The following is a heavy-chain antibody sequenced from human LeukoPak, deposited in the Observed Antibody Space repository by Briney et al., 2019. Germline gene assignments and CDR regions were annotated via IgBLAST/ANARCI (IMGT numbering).Heavy chain of an antibody. D-gene: IGHD2-15*01. J-gene: IGHJ6*02. V-gene: IGHV3-33*01. CDR1: GFTFSSYG. CDR2: IRYDGSNK. Sequence: PGRSLGLSCAASGFTFSSYGMHWVRQAPGKGLEWVAVIRYDGSNKYYADSVRGRFTISRDNSKNTLYLQMNSLRAEDTAVYYCARGFLRYCSGGSCYGMDVWGQGTTVTVSS. CDR3: ARGFLRYCSGGSCYGMDV.